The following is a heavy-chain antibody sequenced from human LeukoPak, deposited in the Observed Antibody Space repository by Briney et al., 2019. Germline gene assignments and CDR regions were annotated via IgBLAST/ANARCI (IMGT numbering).Heavy chain of an antibody. V-gene: IGHV1-2*02. CDR2: INPNTGGT. Sequence: ASVKVSCTASGYTFIANYMHWVRQAPGQGLEWMGWINPNTGGTNYAQKFQGRVTMTRDTSISTAYMELSSLRSDDTAVYYCARSPDWGQGTLVTVSS. J-gene: IGHJ4*02. CDR3: ARSPD. CDR1: GYTFIANY.